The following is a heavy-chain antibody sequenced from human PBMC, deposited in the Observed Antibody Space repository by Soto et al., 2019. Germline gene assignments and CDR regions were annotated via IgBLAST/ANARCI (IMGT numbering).Heavy chain of an antibody. V-gene: IGHV3-48*01. D-gene: IGHD2-8*01. CDR2: INENNRTI. CDR3: ARIAMASGGPGC. Sequence: GGSLRLSCAASGFSFGSYSMNWVRQAPGKGLEWLSYINENNRTIYYADSVKGRFIISRDSANKLLYLMMNALRAEDTAVYYCARIAMASGGPGCWGQGT. J-gene: IGHJ4*02. CDR1: GFSFGSYS.